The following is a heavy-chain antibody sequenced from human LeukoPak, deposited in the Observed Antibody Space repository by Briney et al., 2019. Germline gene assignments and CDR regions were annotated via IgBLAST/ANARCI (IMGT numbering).Heavy chain of an antibody. D-gene: IGHD5-18*01. J-gene: IGHJ4*02. CDR3: ARDMGAWIQLWYFDY. V-gene: IGHV3-74*01. CDR2: INSDGSST. Sequence: GGSLRLSCAASGFTFSSYWMHWVRQAPGKGLVWVSRINSDGSSTSYADSVKGRFTISRDNAKNTLCLQMNSLRAEDTAVYYCARDMGAWIQLWYFDYWGQGTLVTVSS. CDR1: GFTFSSYW.